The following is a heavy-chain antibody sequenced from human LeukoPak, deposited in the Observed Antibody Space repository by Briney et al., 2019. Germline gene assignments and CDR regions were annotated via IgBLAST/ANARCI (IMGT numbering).Heavy chain of an antibody. Sequence: PSETLSLTCAVYGGSFSGHYWSWLRQPPGKGLEWIGYIYYSGSTNYNPSLKSRVTISVDTSKNQFSLKVSSVTAADTAVYYCAKDWDVAASPFDYWGQGTLVTVSS. J-gene: IGHJ4*02. CDR3: AKDWDVAASPFDY. V-gene: IGHV4-59*11. CDR1: GGSFSGHY. CDR2: IYYSGST. D-gene: IGHD2-15*01.